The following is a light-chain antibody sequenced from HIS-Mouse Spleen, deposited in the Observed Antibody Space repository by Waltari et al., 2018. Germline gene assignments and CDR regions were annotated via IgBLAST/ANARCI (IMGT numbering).Light chain of an antibody. Sequence: QSALTQPASVSGSPGQSITISCTGTSSDVGGYNYVSWYQQHPGKAPKLMIYDVSNRTSGVSNRVSGSKSGNTASLTISGLQAEDEADYCCSSYTSSSTWVFGGGTKLTVL. CDR2: DVS. V-gene: IGLV2-14*03. CDR1: SSDVGGYNY. J-gene: IGLJ3*02. CDR3: SSYTSSSTWV.